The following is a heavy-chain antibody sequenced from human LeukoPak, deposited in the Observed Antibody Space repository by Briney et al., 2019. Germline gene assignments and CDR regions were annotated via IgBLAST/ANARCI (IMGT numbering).Heavy chain of an antibody. Sequence: GASVKVSCKASGGTFSSYAISWVRQAPGQGLEWMGRIIPILGIANYAQKFQGRVTITADKPTSTAYMELSSLRSEDTAVYYCARGRPAPVLRFLEWLPGEDWFDPWGQGTLVTVSS. J-gene: IGHJ5*02. CDR3: ARGRPAPVLRFLEWLPGEDWFDP. D-gene: IGHD3-3*01. CDR2: IIPILGIA. CDR1: GGTFSSYA. V-gene: IGHV1-69*04.